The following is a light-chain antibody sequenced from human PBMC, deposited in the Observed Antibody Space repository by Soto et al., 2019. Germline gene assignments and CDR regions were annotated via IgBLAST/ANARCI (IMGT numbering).Light chain of an antibody. CDR1: QGIYTY. J-gene: IGKJ1*01. CDR2: DAS. CDR3: QNYNTAPWT. Sequence: DVQMTQSPSSLSASVGDRVTITCRASQGIYTYLAWYQQKPGKVPKLLMYDASTLQSGVPTRFSGSGSGTDFTLTISSLQPEDVATYYCQNYNTAPWTFGQGTKVDIK. V-gene: IGKV1-27*01.